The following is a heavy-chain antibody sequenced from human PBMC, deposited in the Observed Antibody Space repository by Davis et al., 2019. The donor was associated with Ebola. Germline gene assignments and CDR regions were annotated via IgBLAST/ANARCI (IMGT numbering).Heavy chain of an antibody. D-gene: IGHD6-13*01. CDR2: IKEDGSEK. CDR3: ARENLFIAAAGFDY. Sequence: PGGSLRLSCAASGFRFSSYWMSWVRQAPGKGLEWVANIKEDGSEKFCVDSVKGRFTISRDNAKNSLYLQMNSLRAEDTAVYYCARENLFIAAAGFDYWGQGTLVTVSS. V-gene: IGHV3-7*01. CDR1: GFRFSSYW. J-gene: IGHJ4*02.